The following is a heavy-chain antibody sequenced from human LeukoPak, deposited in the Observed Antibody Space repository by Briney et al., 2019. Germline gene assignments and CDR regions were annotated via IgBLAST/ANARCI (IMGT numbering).Heavy chain of an antibody. J-gene: IGHJ5*02. V-gene: IGHV4-59*01. CDR3: ARAVWDHQKNWFDP. CDR1: GGSISSYY. D-gene: IGHD1-26*01. CDR2: IYYSGST. Sequence: SETLSLTCTVSGGSISSYYWSWIRQPPGKGLEWIGYIYYSGSTNYNPSLKSRVTISVDTSKNQFSLKLSSVTAADTAVYYCARAVWDHQKNWFDPWGQGTLVTVSS.